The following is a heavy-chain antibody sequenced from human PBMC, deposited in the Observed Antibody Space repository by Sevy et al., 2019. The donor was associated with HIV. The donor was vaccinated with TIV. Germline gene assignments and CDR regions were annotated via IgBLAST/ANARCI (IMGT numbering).Heavy chain of an antibody. CDR3: ARLDLSGSGWYGNGMDV. CDR2: ISTYNGDT. D-gene: IGHD6-19*01. Sequence: ASVKVSCKASGYTFSSYGITWVRQAPGQGLEWMGWISTYNGDTNYVQKFQGRVTMTTDTSTSTAYMDLGSLRFDDTAVYYCARLDLSGSGWYGNGMDVWGQGTTVTVSS. V-gene: IGHV1-18*01. CDR1: GYTFSSYG. J-gene: IGHJ6*02.